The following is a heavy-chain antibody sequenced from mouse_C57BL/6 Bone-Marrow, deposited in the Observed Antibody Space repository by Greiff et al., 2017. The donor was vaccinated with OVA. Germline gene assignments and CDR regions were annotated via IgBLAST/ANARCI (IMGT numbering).Heavy chain of an antibody. CDR1: GFTFSDYY. J-gene: IGHJ4*01. CDR2: LSNGGGST. CDR3: ERHGTGTDYYAMDY. D-gene: IGHD4-1*01. Sequence: EVQLVESGGGLVQPGGSLKLSCAASGFTFSDYYMYWVRQTPEKRLEWVAYLSNGGGSTYYPATVKGRFTFSRDKAKNTLYLQMSRLKSKDTAMYDCERHGTGTDYYAMDYWGQGTSVTVSS. V-gene: IGHV5-12*01.